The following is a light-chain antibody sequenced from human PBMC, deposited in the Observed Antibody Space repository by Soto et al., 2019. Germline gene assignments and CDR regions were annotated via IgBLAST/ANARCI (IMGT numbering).Light chain of an antibody. CDR3: QQYGSSPWT. J-gene: IGKJ1*01. V-gene: IGKV3-20*01. CDR1: LSVSSSY. CDR2: GAS. Sequence: EIVLTQSPGTLSLSPGERATLSCRASLSVSSSYLAWYQQKPGQAPRLLIYGASSRATGIPDRFSGSESGTHFTLTISRLEPEDFAVYYCQQYGSSPWTFGQGTKVEIK.